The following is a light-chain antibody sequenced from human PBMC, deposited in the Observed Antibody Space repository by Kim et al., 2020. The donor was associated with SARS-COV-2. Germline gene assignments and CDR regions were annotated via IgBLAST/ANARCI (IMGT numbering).Light chain of an antibody. CDR1: SSNIGTNY. CDR2: GDY. J-gene: IGLJ3*02. CDR3: GTWDGRLSAWV. Sequence: GQKVTISCSGSSSNIGTNYMSWYQQGPGTAPKLLIYGDYKRPSGIPDRFSGSKSGTSATLGITGLQTGDEADYYCGTWDGRLSAWVFGGGTQPTVL. V-gene: IGLV1-51*01.